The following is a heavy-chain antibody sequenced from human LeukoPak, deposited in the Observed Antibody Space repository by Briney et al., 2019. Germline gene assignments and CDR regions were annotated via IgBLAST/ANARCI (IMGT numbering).Heavy chain of an antibody. Sequence: SETLSLTCTVSGGSIRSGSHYWAWIRQPPGKGLEWIGSIYYSGSTYYNPSLENRVTISIDTSKSHFSLKLSSLSAADTSVYYCAKRDDSGGNLVDLWGQGTLVTVS. V-gene: IGHV4-39*02. D-gene: IGHD3-22*01. J-gene: IGHJ4*02. CDR3: AKRDDSGGNLVDL. CDR2: IYYSGST. CDR1: GGSIRSGSHY.